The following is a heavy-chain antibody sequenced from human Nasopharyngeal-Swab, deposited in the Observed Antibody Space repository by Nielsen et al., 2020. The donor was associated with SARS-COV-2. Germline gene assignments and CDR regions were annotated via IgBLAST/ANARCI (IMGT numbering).Heavy chain of an antibody. Sequence: SVKVSCKASGFSITYRFLHWMRQAPGQALEWMGWITPFNGNAKYAQKFQGRVSITRDGSRTTASLGLSSLRPDDTAMYFCASGQCINGVCNPTDGLDVWGQGTSVTVS. CDR1: GFSITYRF. V-gene: IGHV1-45*02. CDR2: ITPFNGNA. J-gene: IGHJ6*02. D-gene: IGHD2-8*01. CDR3: ASGQCINGVCNPTDGLDV.